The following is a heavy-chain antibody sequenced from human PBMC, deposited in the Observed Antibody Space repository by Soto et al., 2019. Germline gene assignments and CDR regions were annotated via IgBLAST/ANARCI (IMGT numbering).Heavy chain of an antibody. D-gene: IGHD4-4*01. V-gene: IGHV4-59*01. CDR3: ARGQGDGYSPNAY. J-gene: IGHJ4*02. Sequence: SETLSLTCSVSDGSISSYYWSWIRQPPGKVLEWIGYIYYSGSTNYNPSLKSRVTISVDTSKNQFSLKLSSVTAADTAVYHCARGQGDGYSPNAYWGQGTLVTVSS. CDR1: DGSISSYY. CDR2: IYYSGST.